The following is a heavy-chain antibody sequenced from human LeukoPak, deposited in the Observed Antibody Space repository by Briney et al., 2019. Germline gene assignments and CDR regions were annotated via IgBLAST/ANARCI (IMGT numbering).Heavy chain of an antibody. V-gene: IGHV4-61*02. CDR3: AKSHVSTATGTGRYFDY. CDR1: GGSISSGSYY. Sequence: SETLSLTCTVSGGSISSGSYYWSWIRQPAGKGLEWIVRIYTSGSTNYNPSLKSRVTISVDTSKNQFSLKLSSVTAADTAVYYCAKSHVSTATGTGRYFDYWGQGTLVTVSS. D-gene: IGHD3-9*01. CDR2: IYTSGST. J-gene: IGHJ4*02.